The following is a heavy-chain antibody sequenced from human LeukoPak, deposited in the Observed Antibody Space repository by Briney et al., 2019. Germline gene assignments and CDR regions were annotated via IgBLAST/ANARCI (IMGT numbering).Heavy chain of an antibody. CDR3: ATDLADATYGFDI. D-gene: IGHD6-13*01. Sequence: SVKVSCKTSGGTFSNYAISWVRQAPGQGLEWVGGIIPILGTSSSAEKFQGRLTVTTDEFTGTAYMELSTLRSEDTAVYYCATDLADATYGFDIWGQGTMVTVSS. J-gene: IGHJ3*02. CDR2: IIPILGTS. V-gene: IGHV1-69*05. CDR1: GGTFSNYA.